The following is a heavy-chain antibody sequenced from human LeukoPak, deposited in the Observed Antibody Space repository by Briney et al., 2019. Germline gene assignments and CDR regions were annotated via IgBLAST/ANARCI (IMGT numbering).Heavy chain of an antibody. D-gene: IGHD1-26*01. Sequence: SSETLSLTCTVSGGSISSYYWSWIRQPPGKGLEWIGYIYYSGSTNYNPSLKSRVTISVDTSKNQFSLKLSSVTAADTAVYYCARDRSRWDLLPFDSWGQGTLVTVSS. J-gene: IGHJ4*02. CDR3: ARDRSRWDLLPFDS. V-gene: IGHV4-59*12. CDR2: IYYSGST. CDR1: GGSISSYY.